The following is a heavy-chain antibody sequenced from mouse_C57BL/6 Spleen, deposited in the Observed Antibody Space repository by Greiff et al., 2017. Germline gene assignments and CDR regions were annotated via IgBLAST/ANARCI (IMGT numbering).Heavy chain of an antibody. D-gene: IGHD1-2*01. CDR3: ASHYYGGSYGYLDV. J-gene: IGHJ1*03. CDR2: IWTVGGT. Sequence: VQLVESGPGLVAPSPSLSISCTVSGFSLTSYAISWVRQPPGKGLEWLGVIWTVGGTNYNSALKSRLSISKDTSKSQVFLKMSSLQTEDTARYYCASHYYGGSYGYLDVWGTGTTVTVSS. CDR1: GFSLTSYA. V-gene: IGHV2-9-1*01.